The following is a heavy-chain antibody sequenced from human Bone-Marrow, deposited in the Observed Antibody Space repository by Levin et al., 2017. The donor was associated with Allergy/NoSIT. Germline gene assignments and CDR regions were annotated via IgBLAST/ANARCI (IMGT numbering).Heavy chain of an antibody. J-gene: IGHJ4*02. D-gene: IGHD6-19*01. Sequence: KLGESLKISCKASGYSFTDYWIGWVRQMPGKGLEWMGHVFPGDSDTRYSPSFQGQVTMSADKSIRTAYLQWSTLKASDSGIYYCATKVAGKDFFDYWGQGTLVSVSS. CDR2: VFPGDSDT. V-gene: IGHV5-51*01. CDR1: GYSFTDYW. CDR3: ATKVAGKDFFDY.